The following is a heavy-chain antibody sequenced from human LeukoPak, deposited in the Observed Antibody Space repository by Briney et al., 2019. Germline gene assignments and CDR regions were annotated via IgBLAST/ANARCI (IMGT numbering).Heavy chain of an antibody. J-gene: IGHJ3*02. D-gene: IGHD4-17*01. CDR3: ARDRVEADYGDYGAFDI. CDR2: LSGGAGRT. Sequence: GGSLRLSCAASGFTFNNYAMNWVRQAPGKGLEWVSALSGGAGRTYYADSVKGRFTISRGNAKNSLYLQMNSLRAEDTAVYYCARDRVEADYGDYGAFDIWGQGTMVTVSS. CDR1: GFTFNNYA. V-gene: IGHV3-21*01.